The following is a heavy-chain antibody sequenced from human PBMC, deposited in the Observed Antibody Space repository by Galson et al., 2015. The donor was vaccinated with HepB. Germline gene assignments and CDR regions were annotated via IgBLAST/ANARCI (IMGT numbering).Heavy chain of an antibody. J-gene: IGHJ6*03. CDR3: AETGDIAVPPGTLSWGPKTYLVPHYMGV. D-gene: IGHD2-15*01. CDR2: IKSKTDGGTA. CDR1: GFPFSTAW. Sequence: SLRLSCAASGFPFSTAWMSWVRQAPGTGLEWVGRIKSKTDGGTADYAAPVKGRFNISRDASKNTLYLQMNSLKTEAPAVYYCAETGDIAVPPGTLSWGPKTYLVPHYMGVWGKGTTVIVSS. V-gene: IGHV3-15*07.